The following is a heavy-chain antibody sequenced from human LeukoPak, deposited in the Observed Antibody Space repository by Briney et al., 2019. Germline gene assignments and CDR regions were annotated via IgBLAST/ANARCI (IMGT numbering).Heavy chain of an antibody. CDR2: IDPSDSYT. CDR1: GYSFTSYG. CDR3: AREPVVVVVAATHWFDP. Sequence: GESLKISCKGSGYSFTSYGIRWVRQMPGKGLEWMGRIDPSDSYTNYSPSFQGHVTISADKSISTAYLQWSSLKASDTAMYYCAREPVVVVVAATHWFDPWGQGTLVTVSS. V-gene: IGHV5-10-1*01. D-gene: IGHD2-15*01. J-gene: IGHJ5*02.